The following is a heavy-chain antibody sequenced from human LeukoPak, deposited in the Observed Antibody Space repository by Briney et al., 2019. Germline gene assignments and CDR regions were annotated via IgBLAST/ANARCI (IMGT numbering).Heavy chain of an antibody. V-gene: IGHV1-46*01. D-gene: IGHD3-3*02. Sequence: ASVKVSCKASGYSFINNGINWVRQAPGQGLEWMGIINPSGGSTSYAQKFQGRVTMTRDTSTSTVYMELSSLRSEDTAVYYCARESLGDVLDFDYWGQGILVTVSS. CDR1: GYSFINNG. J-gene: IGHJ4*02. CDR3: ARESLGDVLDFDY. CDR2: INPSGGST.